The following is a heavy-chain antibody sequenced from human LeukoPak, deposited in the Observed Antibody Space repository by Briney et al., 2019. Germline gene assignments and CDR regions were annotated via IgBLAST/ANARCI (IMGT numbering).Heavy chain of an antibody. CDR1: GFGFSDSY. Sequence: GGSLRLSCVVSGFGFSDSYMTWIRQTPGKGLEWLAYISGSGSDIYYADSVKGRFTISRDNAKNSLYLQMNSLRPDDTALYYCSTDPRLLIYWGQGTLVTVSS. CDR3: STDPRLLIY. J-gene: IGHJ4*02. D-gene: IGHD2-8*01. CDR2: ISGSGSDI. V-gene: IGHV3-11*01.